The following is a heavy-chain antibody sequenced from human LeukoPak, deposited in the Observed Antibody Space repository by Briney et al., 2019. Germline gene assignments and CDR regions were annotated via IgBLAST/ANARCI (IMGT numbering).Heavy chain of an antibody. CDR2: IKTDGSEK. J-gene: IGHJ4*02. D-gene: IGHD5-24*01. Sequence: GSLRLSCEGSGFTFSNYWMGWVRQAPGKGLQWVANIKTDGSEKYYVDSVKGRFTISRDNAKNSLYLQMNSLRAEDTAVYYCAKKMDTWGQGTLVSVSS. CDR3: AKKMDT. V-gene: IGHV3-7*01. CDR1: GFTFSNYW.